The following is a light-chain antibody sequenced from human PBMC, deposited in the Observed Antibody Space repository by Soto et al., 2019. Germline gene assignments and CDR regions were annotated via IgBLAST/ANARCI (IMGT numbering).Light chain of an antibody. Sequence: QSVLTQPPSASGTPGQRVTISCSGSSSNIGSNSVNWYHQVAGTAPKLLIHSDNQRPSGVPDRFSGSKSGTSASLAISRLQSGDEADYYCATWDDTLNGRVFGGGTKLTVL. CDR3: ATWDDTLNGRV. CDR1: SSNIGSNS. J-gene: IGLJ3*02. CDR2: SDN. V-gene: IGLV1-44*01.